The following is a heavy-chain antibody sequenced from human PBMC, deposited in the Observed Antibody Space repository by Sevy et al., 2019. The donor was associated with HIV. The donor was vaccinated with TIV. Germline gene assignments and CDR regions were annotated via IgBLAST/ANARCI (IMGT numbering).Heavy chain of an antibody. CDR3: AKENRGAYSSSWYHY. J-gene: IGHJ4*02. V-gene: IGHV3-30*18. D-gene: IGHD6-13*01. Sequence: GGSLRLSCAASGFTFSSYGMHWVRQAPGKGLEWVAVISYDGSNKYYADSVKGGFTISRDNSNNTLYLQMNSLRAEDTAVYYCAKENRGAYSSSWYHYWGQGTLVTVSS. CDR2: ISYDGSNK. CDR1: GFTFSSYG.